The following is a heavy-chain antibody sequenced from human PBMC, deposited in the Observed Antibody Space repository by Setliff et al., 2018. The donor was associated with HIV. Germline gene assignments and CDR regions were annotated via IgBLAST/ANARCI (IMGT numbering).Heavy chain of an antibody. CDR2: IKQDGSEK. Sequence: PGGSLRLSCAASGFTFSSHWMSWIRQAPGKGLEWVASIKQDGSEKYFVDSVKGRFTVSRDKAKNSLNLQMNSLRAEDTAVYYCARGFAQGFDYWGQGTLVTVSS. J-gene: IGHJ4*02. CDR1: GFTFSSHW. V-gene: IGHV3-7*01. CDR3: ARGFAQGFDY. D-gene: IGHD2-21*01.